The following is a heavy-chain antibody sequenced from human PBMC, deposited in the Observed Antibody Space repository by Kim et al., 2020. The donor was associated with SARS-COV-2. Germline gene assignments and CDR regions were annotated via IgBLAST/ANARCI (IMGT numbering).Heavy chain of an antibody. Sequence: GGSLRLSCAASGFTFSNYAMSWVRQAPGKGLEWVSSISGSGGSTNFADSVKGRFTISRDNSKNTLYLQMSSLRAEDTAVYYCAKGAITVYRYYFDYWGQGTLVTVSS. J-gene: IGHJ4*02. D-gene: IGHD6-19*01. CDR1: GFTFSNYA. CDR3: AKGAITVYRYYFDY. V-gene: IGHV3-23*01. CDR2: ISGSGGST.